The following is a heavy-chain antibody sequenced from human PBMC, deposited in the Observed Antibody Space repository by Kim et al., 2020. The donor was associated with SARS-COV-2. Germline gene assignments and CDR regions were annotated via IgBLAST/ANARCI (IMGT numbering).Heavy chain of an antibody. CDR1: GGSFSGYY. CDR3: AEEDYSGNLSRVFDY. CDR2: INHSGST. Sequence: SETLSLTCAVYGGSFSGYYWSWIRQPPGKGLEWIGEINHSGSTNYNPSLKSRVTISVDTSKNQFSLKLSSVTAADMAVYYCAEEDYSGNLSRVFDYWGQG. V-gene: IGHV4-34*01. D-gene: IGHD4-4*01. J-gene: IGHJ4*02.